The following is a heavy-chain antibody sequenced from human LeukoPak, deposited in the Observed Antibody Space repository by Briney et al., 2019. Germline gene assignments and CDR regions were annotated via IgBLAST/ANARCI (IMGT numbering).Heavy chain of an antibody. J-gene: IGHJ4*02. Sequence: GGSLRLSCAASGFTFSSYSMNWVRQAPGKGLEWVSSISSSSSYIYYADSVKGRFTISRDNSKNTLYLQMNSLRAEDTAVYYCAKRFLEWFWGQGTLVTVSS. D-gene: IGHD3-3*01. V-gene: IGHV3-21*04. CDR1: GFTFSSYS. CDR3: AKRFLEWF. CDR2: ISSSSSYI.